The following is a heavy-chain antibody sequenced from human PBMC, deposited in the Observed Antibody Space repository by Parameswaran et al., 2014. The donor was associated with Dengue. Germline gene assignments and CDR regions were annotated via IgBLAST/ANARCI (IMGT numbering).Heavy chain of an antibody. Sequence: VRQMPGKGLEWVGRIKSKTDGGTTDYAAPVKGRFTISRDDSKNTLYLQMNSLKTEDTAVYYCTTDPAIYKWLRYDYWGQGTLVTVSS. D-gene: IGHD5-12*01. CDR3: TTDPAIYKWLRYDY. J-gene: IGHJ4*02. V-gene: IGHV3-15*01. CDR2: IKSKTDGGTT.